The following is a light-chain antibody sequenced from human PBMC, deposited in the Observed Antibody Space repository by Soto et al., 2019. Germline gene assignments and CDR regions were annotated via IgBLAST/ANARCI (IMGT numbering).Light chain of an antibody. J-gene: IGLJ1*01. Sequence: QSVLTQPPSASGSPGQSVTISCTGTSSFVGGYSYVSWYQQHPGKVPKLIIYDVSKWPSGVPDRFSGSKSGNTASLTISGLQAEDEGDYYCCSYAGSYTFVFGTGTKVTVL. CDR3: CSYAGSYTFV. CDR2: DVS. V-gene: IGLV2-11*01. CDR1: SSFVGGYSY.